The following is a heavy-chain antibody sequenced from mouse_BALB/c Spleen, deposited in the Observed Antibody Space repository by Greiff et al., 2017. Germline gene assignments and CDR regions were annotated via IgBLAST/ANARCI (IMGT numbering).Heavy chain of an antibody. J-gene: IGHJ3*01. D-gene: IGHD2-4*01. CDR1: GFSLTSYG. CDR2: ILSGGST. CDR3: AISSSMITEAWCAY. Sequence: VKLVESGPGLVQPSQSLSITCTVSGFSLTSYGVHWVRQSPGKGLEWLGVILSGGSTDYNAAFISRLSISKDNSKSQVFFKMNSLQANDTAIYYCAISSSMITEAWCAYWGQGTLVTVSA. V-gene: IGHV2-2*02.